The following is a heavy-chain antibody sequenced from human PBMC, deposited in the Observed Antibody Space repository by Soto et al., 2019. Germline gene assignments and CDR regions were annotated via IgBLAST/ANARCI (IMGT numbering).Heavy chain of an antibody. J-gene: IGHJ4*02. D-gene: IGHD5-18*01. Sequence: ASVKVSCKVSGYTLTELSMHWVRQAPGKGLEWMGGFDPEDGETIYAQKFQGRVTMTEDTSTDTAYMEMSSLRSEDTAVYYCATIDSYGYGVDYWGQGTLVTVSS. V-gene: IGHV1-24*01. CDR2: FDPEDGET. CDR1: GYTLTELS. CDR3: ATIDSYGYGVDY.